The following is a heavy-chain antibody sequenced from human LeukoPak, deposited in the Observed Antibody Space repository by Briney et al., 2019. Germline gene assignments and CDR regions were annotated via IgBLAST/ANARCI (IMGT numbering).Heavy chain of an antibody. D-gene: IGHD6-13*01. CDR2: IIPIFGTA. V-gene: IGHV1-69*06. Sequence: SVKVSCKASGGTFSSYAISWVRQAPGQGLEWMGGIIPIFGTANYAQKFQGRVTITADKSTSTAYMELSSLRSEDTAVYYCARPFEQQVHWEHYFDYWGQGTLVTVSS. CDR1: GGTFSSYA. CDR3: ARPFEQQVHWEHYFDY. J-gene: IGHJ4*02.